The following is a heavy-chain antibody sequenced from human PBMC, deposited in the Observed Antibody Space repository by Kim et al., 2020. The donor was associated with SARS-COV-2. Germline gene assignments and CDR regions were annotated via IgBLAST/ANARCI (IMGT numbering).Heavy chain of an antibody. V-gene: IGHV3-7*01. CDR1: GFTFSSYW. Sequence: GGSLRLSCAASGFTFSSYWMSWVRQAPGKGLEWVANIKQDGSEKYYVDSVKGRFTISRDNAKNSLYLQMNSLRAEDTAVYYCARDRKIWFGELLSPYYYYGMDVWGQGTTVTVSS. J-gene: IGHJ6*02. CDR2: IKQDGSEK. D-gene: IGHD3-10*01. CDR3: ARDRKIWFGELLSPYYYYGMDV.